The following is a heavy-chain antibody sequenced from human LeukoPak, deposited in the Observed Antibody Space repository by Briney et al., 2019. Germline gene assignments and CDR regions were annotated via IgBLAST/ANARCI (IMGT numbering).Heavy chain of an antibody. CDR2: INHSGST. V-gene: IGHV4-34*01. CDR3: ASGYYDSSGYYHAYFDY. J-gene: IGHJ4*02. D-gene: IGHD3-22*01. CDR1: GGSFSGYY. Sequence: SSETLSLTCAVYGGSFSGYYWSWIRQPPGKGLEWIGEINHSGSTNYNPSLKSRVTISVDTSKNQFSLKLSSVTAADTAVYYCASGYYDSSGYYHAYFDYWGQGTLVTVSS.